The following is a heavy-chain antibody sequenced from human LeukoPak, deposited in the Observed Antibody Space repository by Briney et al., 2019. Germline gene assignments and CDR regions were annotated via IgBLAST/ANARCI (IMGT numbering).Heavy chain of an antibody. CDR2: IYHSGST. J-gene: IGHJ2*01. V-gene: IGHV4-59*12. Sequence: SETLSLTCTVSGGSISSYYWSWIRQPPGKGLEWIGEIYHSGSTNYNPSLKSRVTISVDKSKNQFSLKLSSVTAADTAVYYCARAEVSPSYFDLWGRGTLVTVSS. CDR1: GGSISSYY. CDR3: ARAEVSPSYFDL. D-gene: IGHD2-21*01.